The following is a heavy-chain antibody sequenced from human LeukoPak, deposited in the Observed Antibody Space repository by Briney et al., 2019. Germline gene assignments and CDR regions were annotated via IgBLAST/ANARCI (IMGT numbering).Heavy chain of an antibody. J-gene: IGHJ5*02. CDR2: ISSSSSTI. Sequence: GGSLRLSCAASGFTFSSYSMNWVRQAPGKGLEWVSYISSSSSTIYYAGSVKGRFTISRDDSKNTVYLQMNSLRAEDMAVYYCAKDTYGDYGGDWFDPWGQGTLVTVSS. CDR3: AKDTYGDYGGDWFDP. D-gene: IGHD4-17*01. CDR1: GFTFSSYS. V-gene: IGHV3-48*01.